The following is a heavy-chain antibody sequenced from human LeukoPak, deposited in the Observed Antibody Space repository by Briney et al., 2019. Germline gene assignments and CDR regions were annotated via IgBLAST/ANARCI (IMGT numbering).Heavy chain of an antibody. J-gene: IGHJ4*02. CDR1: GYSFTSSW. V-gene: IGHV5-51*01. D-gene: IGHD2-2*01. Sequence: GESLKISCKGSGYSFTSSWIGWVRQMPGKGLEWMGIIYPGDSDTRYSPSFQGQVTISADKSISTAYLQWSSLKASDTAMYYCARSSPHCSSTSCPFDYWGQGTLVTVSS. CDR3: ARSSPHCSSTSCPFDY. CDR2: IYPGDSDT.